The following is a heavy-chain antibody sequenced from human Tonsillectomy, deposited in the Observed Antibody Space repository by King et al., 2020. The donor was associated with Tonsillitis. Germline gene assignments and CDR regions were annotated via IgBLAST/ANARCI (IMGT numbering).Heavy chain of an antibody. J-gene: IGHJ2*01. CDR3: EGRGCYGPYWYFVL. Sequence: VQLVESGAEVKKTGESLEISCKGSGYSFSNHWIGWVRQLPGKGLEWVGFIYHGDSDTKYSPSFQGQVTISADKSLSTAYLQVRSLKASDTAIYYCEGRGCYGPYWYFVLWGRGTLVTVSS. D-gene: IGHD2-8*01. V-gene: IGHV5-51*01. CDR2: IYHGDSDT. CDR1: GYSFSNHW.